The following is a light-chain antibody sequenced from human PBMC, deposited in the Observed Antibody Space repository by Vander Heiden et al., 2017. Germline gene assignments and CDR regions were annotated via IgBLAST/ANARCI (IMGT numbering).Light chain of an antibody. CDR2: WAS. CDR1: QSVLYSSNNKNY. J-gene: IGKJ1*01. Sequence: AVSLGERATINCKSSQSVLYSSNNKNYLAWYQQKPGQPPKLLIYWASTRESGVPDRFSGSGSGTDFTLTISSLQAEDVAGYYCQQYYSTPWTFGQGTKVEIE. V-gene: IGKV4-1*01. CDR3: QQYYSTPWT.